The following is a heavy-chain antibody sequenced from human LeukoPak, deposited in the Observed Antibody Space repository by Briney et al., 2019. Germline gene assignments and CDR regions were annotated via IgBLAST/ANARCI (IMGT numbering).Heavy chain of an antibody. J-gene: IGHJ3*02. D-gene: IGHD6-13*01. CDR2: IYTSGST. Sequence: SETLSLTCIVSGASISTYYWSWFRQPAGKGLEWIGRIYTSGSTNYNPSLKSRVTISVDTSKNQFSLKLSSVTAADTAVYYCARVASYSSSRGAFDIWGQGTMVTVSS. CDR1: GASISTYY. V-gene: IGHV4-4*07. CDR3: ARVASYSSSRGAFDI.